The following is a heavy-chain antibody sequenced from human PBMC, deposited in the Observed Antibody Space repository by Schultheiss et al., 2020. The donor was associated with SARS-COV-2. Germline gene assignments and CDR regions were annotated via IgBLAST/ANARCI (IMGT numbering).Heavy chain of an antibody. CDR1: GFTFSSYA. V-gene: IGHV3-23*01. CDR2: ISGSGGST. D-gene: IGHD1-26*01. CDR3: AKESREWELLSWFDP. J-gene: IGHJ5*02. Sequence: GGSLRLSCAASGFTFSSYAMSLVRQAPGKGLEWVSAISGSGGSTYYADSVKGRFTISRDNSKNTLYLQMNSLRAEDTAVYYCAKESREWELLSWFDPWGQGTLVTVSS.